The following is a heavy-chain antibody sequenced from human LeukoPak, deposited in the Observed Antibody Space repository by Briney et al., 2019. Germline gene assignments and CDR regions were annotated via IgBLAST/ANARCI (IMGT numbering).Heavy chain of an antibody. CDR2: IYHSGST. CDR3: ARNRSLTTTPGFDH. V-gene: IGHV4-38-2*01. Sequence: PSETLSLTCAVSGYSIRSGDYWGWIRQSPERVQEWIGSIYHSGSTHYNPSLKSRVTISVDTSKNQFSLMLSSVTAADTAVYYCARNRSLTTTPGFDHWGQGTLVTVSS. D-gene: IGHD4-11*01. J-gene: IGHJ4*02. CDR1: GYSIRSGDY.